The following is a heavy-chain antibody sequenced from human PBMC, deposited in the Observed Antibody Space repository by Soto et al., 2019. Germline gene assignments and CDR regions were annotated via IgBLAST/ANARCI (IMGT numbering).Heavy chain of an antibody. J-gene: IGHJ6*02. D-gene: IGHD6-6*01. CDR2: ISYDGSNK. V-gene: IGHV3-30*18. Sequence: QVQLVESGGGVVQPGRSLRLSCAASGFTFSSYGMHWVRQAPGKGLEWVAVISYDGSNKYYADSVKGRFTISRDNSKNTLYLQMNSLIAEDTAVYYCAKDKQSSSIAARQKGGYYGMDVWGQGTTVTVSS. CDR3: AKDKQSSSIAARQKGGYYGMDV. CDR1: GFTFSSYG.